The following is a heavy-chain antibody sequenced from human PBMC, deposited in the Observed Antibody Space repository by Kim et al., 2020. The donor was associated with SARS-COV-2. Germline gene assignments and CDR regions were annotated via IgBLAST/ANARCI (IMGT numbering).Heavy chain of an antibody. V-gene: IGHV3-74*01. CDR1: GFTFSSSW. CDR3: ATAGNFRFDN. D-gene: IGHD3-10*01. J-gene: IGHJ4*02. Sequence: GGSLRLSCAASGFTFSSSWMHWVRQAPEEGLMWVSRMSGDGSDINYADSVKGRFTVSRDNARNTLYLQMNSLRVEDTALYYCATAGNFRFDNWGQGTLVSVSA. CDR2: MSGDGSDI.